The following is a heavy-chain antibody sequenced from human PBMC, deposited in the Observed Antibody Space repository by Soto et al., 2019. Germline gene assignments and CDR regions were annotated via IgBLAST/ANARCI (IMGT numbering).Heavy chain of an antibody. CDR2: IYHSGST. CDR3: ATGRDSYGYYYYYGMDV. Sequence: PSETLSLTCAVSGGSISSGGYSWSWIRQPPGKGLEWIGYIYHSGSTYYNPSLKTRVTISVDRSKNQFSLKLSSVTAADTAVYYCATGRDSYGYYYYYGMDVWGQGTTVTVSS. V-gene: IGHV4-30-2*01. D-gene: IGHD5-18*01. CDR1: GGSISSGGYS. J-gene: IGHJ6*02.